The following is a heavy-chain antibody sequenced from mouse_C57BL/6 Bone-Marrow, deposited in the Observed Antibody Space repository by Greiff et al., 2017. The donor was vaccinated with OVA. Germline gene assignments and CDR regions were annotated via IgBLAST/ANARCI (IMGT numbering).Heavy chain of an antibody. J-gene: IGHJ2*01. D-gene: IGHD2-4*01. V-gene: IGHV1-26*01. CDR1: GYTFTDYY. CDR2: INPNNGGT. Sequence: VQLQQSGPELVKPGASVKISCKASGYTFTDYYMNWVKQSHGKSLEWIGDINPNNGGTSYNQKFKGKATLTVDKSSSTAYMELRSLTSEDSAVYYCARKEDDYDDGGVFDYWGQGTTLTVSS. CDR3: ARKEDDYDDGGVFDY.